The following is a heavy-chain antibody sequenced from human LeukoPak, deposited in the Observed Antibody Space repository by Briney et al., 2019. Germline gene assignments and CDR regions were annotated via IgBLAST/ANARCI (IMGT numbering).Heavy chain of an antibody. V-gene: IGHV3-7*01. J-gene: IGHJ4*02. Sequence: GGSLRLSCAASGFTFSSYWMSWVRQAPGKGLEWVANIKQDGSEKYYVDSVKGRFTISRDNAKNSLYLQMNSLRAEDTAVYYCASLKGYCSGGSCYSGGYWGQGTLVTVSS. CDR2: IKQDGSEK. CDR1: GFTFSSYW. D-gene: IGHD2-15*01. CDR3: ASLKGYCSGGSCYSGGY.